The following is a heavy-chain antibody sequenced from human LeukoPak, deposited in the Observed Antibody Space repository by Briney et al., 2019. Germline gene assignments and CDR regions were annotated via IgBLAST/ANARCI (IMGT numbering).Heavy chain of an antibody. CDR2: IRVGGET. CDR1: GFTFSSYA. V-gene: IGHV3-23*01. CDR3: AKGSRDAGYYFDY. J-gene: IGHJ4*02. D-gene: IGHD2-2*01. Sequence: GGSLRLSCAASGFTFSSYAMSWVRRAPGKGLEWVSAIRVGGETHYADSVKGRFTISRDNSENTLYLQMSGLRAEDTAVYYCAKGSRDAGYYFDYWGQGTLVTVSS.